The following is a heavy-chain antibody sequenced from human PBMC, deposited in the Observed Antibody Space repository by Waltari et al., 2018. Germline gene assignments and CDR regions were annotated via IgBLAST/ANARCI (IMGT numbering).Heavy chain of an antibody. CDR1: GFTSFNYF. D-gene: IGHD2-21*01. CDR2: SSDGGVYT. CDR3: AKGFEDLLPFDH. J-gene: IGHJ4*02. V-gene: IGHV3-23*04. Sequence: EVQLVESGGTSVQPGGSLRLSCAASGFTSFNYFISWVRQAPGKGLEWSSASSDGGVYTYYADSVKCRFTISRDSSKNTIYLQMNSLRVEDTALYYCAKGFEDLLPFDHWGQGTLVTVST.